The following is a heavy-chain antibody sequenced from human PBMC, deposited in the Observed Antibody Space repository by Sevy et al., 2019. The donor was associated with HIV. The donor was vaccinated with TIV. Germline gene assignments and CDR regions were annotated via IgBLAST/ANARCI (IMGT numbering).Heavy chain of an antibody. CDR3: TRNGGYSDYGMDV. V-gene: IGHV3-21*01. J-gene: IGHJ6*02. CDR1: GFTFSRYS. D-gene: IGHD5-12*01. Sequence: GGSLRLSCAASGFTFSRYSMNWVRQAPGKGLEWVSLISSSSTYIYYADSVKGRFTISRENAKNSLYLQMNNLRAGDTAVYYCTRNGGYSDYGMDVWGQGTTVTVSS. CDR2: ISSSSTYI.